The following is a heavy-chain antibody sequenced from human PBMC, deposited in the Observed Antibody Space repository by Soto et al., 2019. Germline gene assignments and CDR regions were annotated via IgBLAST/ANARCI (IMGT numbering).Heavy chain of an antibody. CDR3: ARPIQYYFDTSAQSAWFDP. Sequence: PVKGSCKTSGGTFGSYAISWVRQAPGQGLEWMGGIIPIFSTPNYAQKFQGRVTITADESTSTAYMELSSLRSEDTAVYYCARPIQYYFDTSAQSAWFDPWGQGTLVTVSS. CDR1: GGTFGSYA. D-gene: IGHD3-22*01. CDR2: IIPIFSTP. V-gene: IGHV1-69*13. J-gene: IGHJ5*02.